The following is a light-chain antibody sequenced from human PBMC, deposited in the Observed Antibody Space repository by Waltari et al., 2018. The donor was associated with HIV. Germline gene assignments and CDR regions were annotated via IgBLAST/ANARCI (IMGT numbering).Light chain of an antibody. CDR3: SSYTSNNTWV. V-gene: IGLV2-14*03. CDR2: SVS. J-gene: IGLJ3*02. CDR1: RGDIGDYHY. Sequence: QSALTPPASVSGSLGQSITISCTGTRGDIGDYHYVSWYQQHPGEVPKVLIFSVSNRPSGVSSRFSGSKAGNTASLTLSGLQAEDEADYYCSSYTSNNTWVFGGGTKLTVL.